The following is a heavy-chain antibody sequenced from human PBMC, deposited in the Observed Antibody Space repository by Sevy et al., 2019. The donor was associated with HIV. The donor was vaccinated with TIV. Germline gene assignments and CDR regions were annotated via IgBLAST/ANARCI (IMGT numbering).Heavy chain of an antibody. CDR3: ARATGGVYYDSSGYYNYYYMDV. J-gene: IGHJ6*03. Sequence: ASVKVSCKASGGTFSSYAISWVRQAPGQGLEWMGGIIPIFGTANYAQKFQGRVTITADKSTSTAYMELSSLRSEDTAVYYCARATGGVYYDSSGYYNYYYMDVWGKGTTVTVSS. CDR2: IIPIFGTA. V-gene: IGHV1-69*06. D-gene: IGHD3-22*01. CDR1: GGTFSSYA.